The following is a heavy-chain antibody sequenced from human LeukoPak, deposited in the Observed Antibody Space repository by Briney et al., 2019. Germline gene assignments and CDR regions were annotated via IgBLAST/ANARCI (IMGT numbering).Heavy chain of an antibody. CDR3: ARGGGLDV. CDR2: INHNGNVN. J-gene: IGHJ6*02. CDR1: GFTFSSYW. Sequence: GGFLRLSCAASGFTFSSYWMNWARQAPGKGLEWVASINHNGNVNYYVDSVKGRFTISRDNAKHSLYLQMSNLRAEDTAVYFCARGGGLDVWGQGATVTVSS. D-gene: IGHD3-16*01. V-gene: IGHV3-7*03.